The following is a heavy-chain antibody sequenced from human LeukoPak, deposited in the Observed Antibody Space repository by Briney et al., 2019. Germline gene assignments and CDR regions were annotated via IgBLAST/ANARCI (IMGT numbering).Heavy chain of an antibody. CDR2: KKQDGSEK. V-gene: IGHV3-7*03. CDR3: ATSYDMGWLIGY. Sequence: PGGSLRLSCAASGFTFGDTWMNWVRQVPGQGLEWVANKKQDGSEKFYVASVKGRFTISRDNGKSSLYLQMNSLRAEDTALYYCATSYDMGWLIGYWGQGTLVTVSS. CDR1: GFTFGDTW. D-gene: IGHD3/OR15-3a*01. J-gene: IGHJ4*02.